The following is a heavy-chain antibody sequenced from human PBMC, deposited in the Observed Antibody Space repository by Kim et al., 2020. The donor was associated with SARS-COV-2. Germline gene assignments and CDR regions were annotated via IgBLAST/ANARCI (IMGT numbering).Heavy chain of an antibody. J-gene: IGHJ3*02. Sequence: ASVKVSCKASGYTFTSYYMHWVRQAPGQGLEWMGIINPSGGSTSYAQKFQGRVTMTRDTSTSTVYMELSSLRSEDTAVYYCARGSYYYGSGSYYDGDAFDIWGQGTMVTVSS. CDR3: ARGSYYYGSGSYYDGDAFDI. CDR1: GYTFTSYY. CDR2: INPSGGST. D-gene: IGHD3-10*01. V-gene: IGHV1-46*01.